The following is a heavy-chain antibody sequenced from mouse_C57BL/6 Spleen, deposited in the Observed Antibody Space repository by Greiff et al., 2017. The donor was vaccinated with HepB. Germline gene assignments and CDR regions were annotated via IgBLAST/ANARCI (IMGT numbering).Heavy chain of an antibody. CDR3: APYSNYEERSSYYAMDY. D-gene: IGHD2-5*01. J-gene: IGHJ4*01. V-gene: IGHV1-81*01. Sequence: QVQLKESGAELARPGASVKLSCKASGYTFTSYGISWVKQRTGQGLEWIGEIYPRSGNTYYNEKFKGKATLTADKSSSPAYMELRSLTSEDSAGYFCAPYSNYEERSSYYAMDYWGQGTSVTVSS. CDR2: IYPRSGNT. CDR1: GYTFTSYG.